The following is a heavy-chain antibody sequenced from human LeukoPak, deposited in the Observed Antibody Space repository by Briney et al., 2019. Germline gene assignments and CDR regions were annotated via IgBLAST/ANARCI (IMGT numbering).Heavy chain of an antibody. V-gene: IGHV4-38-2*01. Sequence: SETLSLTCAVSGYSISSGYYWGWIRQPPGKGLEWIGSIYYSGSTYYNPSLKSRVTISVDTSKNQFSLKLSSVTAADTAVYYCASYMTTVSAGYYYGMDVWGQGTTVTVSS. CDR2: IYYSGST. D-gene: IGHD4-11*01. J-gene: IGHJ6*02. CDR3: ASYMTTVSAGYYYGMDV. CDR1: GYSISSGYY.